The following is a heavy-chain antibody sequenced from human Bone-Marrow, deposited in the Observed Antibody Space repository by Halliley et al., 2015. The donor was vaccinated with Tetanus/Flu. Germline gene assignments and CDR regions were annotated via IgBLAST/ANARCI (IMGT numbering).Heavy chain of an antibody. CDR1: GFTFSSYW. J-gene: IGHJ6*02. V-gene: IGHV3-7*03. CDR3: ARVWDGYSFGRLYYYGLDV. D-gene: IGHD5-18*01. Sequence: SLRLSCAASGFTFSSYWMSWVRQAPGKGLEWVANIKQDGSEKYYMDSVKGRLTISRDNAKNSLYLQMNSLRAEDTAMYYCARVWDGYSFGRLYYYGLDVWGQGTTVTVSS. CDR2: IKQDGSEK.